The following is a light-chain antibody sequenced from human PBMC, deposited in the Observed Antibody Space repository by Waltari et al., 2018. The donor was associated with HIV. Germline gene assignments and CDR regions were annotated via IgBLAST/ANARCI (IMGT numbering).Light chain of an antibody. V-gene: IGKV3-20*01. J-gene: IGKJ1*01. CDR3: QQYDSPPRT. CDR1: QSVRSSY. Sequence: EIVLTQSPGTLSLSPGERAILSCRASQSVRSSYLAWYPQKPGQAPRLLIYGVSSRATGIPDRFSGSGSGTEFILTISRLEPEDFAVYYCQQYDSPPRTFGQGTKVEIK. CDR2: GVS.